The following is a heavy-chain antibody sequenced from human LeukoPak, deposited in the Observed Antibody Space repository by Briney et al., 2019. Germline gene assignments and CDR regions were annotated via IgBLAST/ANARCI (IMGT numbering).Heavy chain of an antibody. CDR3: ARGGYGSGTTQWGYYYYGMDV. J-gene: IGHJ6*02. CDR1: GYTFTSYD. CDR2: MNPNSGNT. D-gene: IGHD3-10*01. V-gene: IGHV1-8*01. Sequence: ASVKVSCKASGYTFTSYDINWVRQATGQGLEWMGWMNPNSGNTGYAQKFQGRVTMTRNTSISTAYMELSSLRSEDTAVYYCARGGYGSGTTQWGYYYYGMDVWGQGTTVTVSS.